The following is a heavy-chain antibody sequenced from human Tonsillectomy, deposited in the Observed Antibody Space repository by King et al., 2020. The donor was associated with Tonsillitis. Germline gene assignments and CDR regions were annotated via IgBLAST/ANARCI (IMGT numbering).Heavy chain of an antibody. J-gene: IGHJ4*02. CDR2: IKTKNDGGTT. CDR1: GFTFTNAW. Sequence: VQLVESGGGLVKPGGSLRLSCAASGFTFTNAWMNWVRQAPGKGLEWVARIKTKNDGGTTDYAEPVKGRYSISRDDTKNTLYLEMSSLKIEDTGVYYCTTRPWFDYWGEGTLVTASP. V-gene: IGHV3-15*07. CDR3: TTRPWFDY.